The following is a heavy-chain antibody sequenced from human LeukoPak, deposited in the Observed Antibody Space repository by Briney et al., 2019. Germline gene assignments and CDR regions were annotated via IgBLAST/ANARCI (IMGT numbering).Heavy chain of an antibody. CDR1: GGSIIGHW. CDR3: ARRNTADASIDF. J-gene: IGHJ4*02. D-gene: IGHD4-17*01. Sequence: SETLSLTCSVSGGSIIGHWWSWIRQPPGKGLEWIGDVFYSGSNNYNPSLKSRLTISLDTSKNQCSLNRRSVTATDTAMYYCARRNTADASIDFWGQGTLVTASS. CDR2: VFYSGSN. V-gene: IGHV4-59*08.